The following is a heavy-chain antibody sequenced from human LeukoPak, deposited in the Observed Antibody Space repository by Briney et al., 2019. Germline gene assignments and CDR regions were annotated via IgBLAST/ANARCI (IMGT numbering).Heavy chain of an antibody. Sequence: SQTLSLTCAISGDSVSSNTAAWNWIRQSPSRGLEWLGRTYYRSKWHNDYAVSVKSRLTISPDTSKNQFSLQLNSVTPEDTAVYYCARSGDFAKYFQHWGQGPPVTVSS. CDR1: GDSVSSNTAA. D-gene: IGHD2-21*01. CDR2: TYYRSKWHN. CDR3: ARSGDFAKYFQH. J-gene: IGHJ1*01. V-gene: IGHV6-1*01.